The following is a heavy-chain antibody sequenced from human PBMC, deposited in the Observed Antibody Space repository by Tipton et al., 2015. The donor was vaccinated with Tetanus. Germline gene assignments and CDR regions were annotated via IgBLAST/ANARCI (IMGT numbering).Heavy chain of an antibody. CDR1: GFTLSRYT. CDR2: ISGSSRYI. V-gene: IGHV3-21*01. Sequence: SLRLSCAASGFTLSRYTLNWVRQAPGKGLEWVSSISGSSRYIYYADSVKGRFTISRDNAKNSLYLQMISLRAEDTAVYYCARPRDGYWGQGTLVTVS. J-gene: IGHJ4*02. D-gene: IGHD2-21*01. CDR3: ARPRDGY.